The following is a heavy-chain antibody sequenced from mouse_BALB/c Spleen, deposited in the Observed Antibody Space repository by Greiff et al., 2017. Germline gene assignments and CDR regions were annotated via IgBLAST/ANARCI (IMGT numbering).Heavy chain of an antibody. J-gene: IGHJ2*01. V-gene: IGHV1S81*02. CDR3: TRSGKVRRDCDY. D-gene: IGHD2-14*01. CDR1: GYTFTSYY. CDR2: INPSNGGT. Sequence: VQLQQSGAELVKPGASVKLSCKASGYTFTSYYMYWVKQRPGQGLEWIGGINPSNGGTNFNEKFKSKATLTVDKSSSTAYMQLSSLTSEDSAVYYCTRSGKVRRDCDYWGQGTTLTVSS.